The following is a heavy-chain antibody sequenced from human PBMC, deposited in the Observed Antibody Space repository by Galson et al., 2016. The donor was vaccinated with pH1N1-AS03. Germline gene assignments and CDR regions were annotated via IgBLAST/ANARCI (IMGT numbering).Heavy chain of an antibody. D-gene: IGHD3-10*01. J-gene: IGHJ3*02. V-gene: IGHV3-53*01. CDR1: GFTVSNTY. CDR3: AGPHMVRGVTGGVGVAFDI. Sequence: SLRLSCAASGFTVSNTYMTWVRQAPGKGLEWVSVIYAGDTTYYAESVKGRFTISRDNSTNTLHLQMNSLRGDDTAVYYCAGPHMVRGVTGGVGVAFDIWGQGAMVTVSS. CDR2: IYAGDTT.